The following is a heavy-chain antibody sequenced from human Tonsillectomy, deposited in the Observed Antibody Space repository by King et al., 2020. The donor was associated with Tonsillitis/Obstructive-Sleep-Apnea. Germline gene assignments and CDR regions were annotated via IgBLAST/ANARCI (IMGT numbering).Heavy chain of an antibody. D-gene: IGHD2-21*01. J-gene: IGHJ5*02. V-gene: IGHV5-10-1*01. Sequence: QLVQSGAEVKKPGESLRISCKGSGYSFTRYWISWVRQMPGKGLEWMGRIDPSDSYTNYSPSFQGHVTISADKSISTAYLQWSSLKASDTAMYYCASHWCGGDCYDSNWFDPWGQGTLVTVSS. CDR1: GYSFTRYW. CDR3: ASHWCGGDCYDSNWFDP. CDR2: IDPSDSYT.